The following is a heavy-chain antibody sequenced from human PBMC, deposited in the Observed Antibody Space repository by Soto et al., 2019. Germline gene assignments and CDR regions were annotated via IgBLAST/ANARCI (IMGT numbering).Heavy chain of an antibody. V-gene: IGHV4-34*01. CDR1: GGSFSGYY. CDR2: INHSGST. CDR3: ARSRYCSSTSYPYRHFQH. Sequence: SETLSLTCAVYGGSFSGYYWSWIRQPPGKGLEWIGEINHSGSTNYNPSLKSRVTISVDTSKNQFSLKLSSVTAADTAVYYCARSRYCSSTSYPYRHFQHWGQGTLVTVSS. J-gene: IGHJ1*01. D-gene: IGHD2-2*01.